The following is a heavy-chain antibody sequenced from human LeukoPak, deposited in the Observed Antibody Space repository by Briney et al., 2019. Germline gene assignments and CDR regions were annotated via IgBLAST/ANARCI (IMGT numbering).Heavy chain of an antibody. J-gene: IGHJ4*02. CDR2: IYYSGST. Sequence: PSETLSLTCTVSGGSISSSSYYWGWIRQPPGKGLEWIGSIYYSGSTYYNPSLKSRVTISVDTSKNQFSLKLSSVTAADTAVYYCARVGGRIAAREPIDYWGQGTLVTVSS. CDR3: ARVGGRIAAREPIDY. CDR1: GGSISSSSYY. V-gene: IGHV4-39*07. D-gene: IGHD6-13*01.